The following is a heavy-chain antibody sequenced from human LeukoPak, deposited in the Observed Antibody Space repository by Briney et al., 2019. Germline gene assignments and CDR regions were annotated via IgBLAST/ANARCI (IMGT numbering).Heavy chain of an antibody. D-gene: IGHD3-22*01. J-gene: IGHJ4*02. CDR3: ARAMIVVSNQFDY. CDR1: GFTFSSYA. CDR2: FSGSGGST. Sequence: PGGSLRLSCAASGFTFSSYAMSWVRQAPGKGLEWVSAFSGSGGSTYYADSVKGRFTISRDNAKNTLYLQMNSLRAEDTAVYYCARAMIVVSNQFDYWGQGTLVTVSS. V-gene: IGHV3-23*01.